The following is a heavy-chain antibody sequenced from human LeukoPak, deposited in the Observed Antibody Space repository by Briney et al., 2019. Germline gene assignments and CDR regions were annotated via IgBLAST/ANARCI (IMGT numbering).Heavy chain of an antibody. CDR1: GFTFSSYA. D-gene: IGHD3-3*01. CDR2: ISYDGSNK. V-gene: IGHV3-30-3*01. CDR3: ARDDYDFWSGHTENYYHYGMDV. Sequence: GGSLRLSCAASGFTFSSYAMHWVRQAPGKGLEWVAVISYDGSNKYYADSVKGRFTISRDNSKNTLYLQMNSLRAEDTAVYYCARDDYDFWSGHTENYYHYGMDVWGQGTTVTVSS. J-gene: IGHJ6*02.